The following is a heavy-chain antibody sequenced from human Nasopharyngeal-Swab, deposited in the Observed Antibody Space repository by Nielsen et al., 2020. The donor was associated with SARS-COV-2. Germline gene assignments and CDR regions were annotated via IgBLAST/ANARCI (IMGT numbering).Heavy chain of an antibody. V-gene: IGHV3-73*01. CDR3: TTDFYFDY. J-gene: IGHJ4*02. CDR2: IGDKDHNYAT. Sequence: GESLKISCAASGFIFSASAIHWVRQASGKGLGWVGRIGDKDHNYATTYGASVQGRFTISRDDSKNTAFLQMDSLKTEDTARYYCTTDFYFDYWGQGTLVTVSS. CDR1: GFIFSASA.